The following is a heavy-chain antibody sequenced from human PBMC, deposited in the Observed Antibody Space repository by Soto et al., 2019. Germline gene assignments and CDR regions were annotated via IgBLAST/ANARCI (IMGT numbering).Heavy chain of an antibody. D-gene: IGHD6-13*01. CDR2: IYYSGST. J-gene: IGHJ4*02. CDR1: GGSISSYY. V-gene: IGHV4-59*01. CDR3: ARWSSSWSLFDY. Sequence: TLSLTCTGSGGSISSYYWSWIRQPPGKGLEWIGYIYYSGSTNYNPSLKSRVTISVDTSKNQFSLKLSSVTAADTAVYYCARWSSSWSLFDYWGQGTLVTVSS.